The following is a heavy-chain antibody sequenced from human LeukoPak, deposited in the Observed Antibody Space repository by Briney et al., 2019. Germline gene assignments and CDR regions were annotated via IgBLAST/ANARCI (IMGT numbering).Heavy chain of an antibody. Sequence: GGSLRLSCAASGFTFSSYAMHWVRQAPGKGLEYVSAISSNGGSTYYANSVKGRFTISRDNAKNSLYLQMNSLRAEDTAIYYCASLHYADAFDIWGQGTMVTVSS. CDR3: ASLHYADAFDI. CDR2: ISSNGGST. V-gene: IGHV3-64*01. CDR1: GFTFSSYA. D-gene: IGHD3-16*01. J-gene: IGHJ3*02.